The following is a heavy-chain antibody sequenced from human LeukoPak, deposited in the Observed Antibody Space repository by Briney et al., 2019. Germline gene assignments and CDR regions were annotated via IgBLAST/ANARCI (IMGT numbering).Heavy chain of an antibody. D-gene: IGHD6-19*01. V-gene: IGHV4-59*01. J-gene: IGHJ6*02. CDR1: GGSISSYY. CDR2: IYYSGST. Sequence: SETLSLTCTVSGGSISSYYWNWIRQPPGKGLEWIGYIYYSGSTNYNPSLKSRVTISVDMSKNQFSLQLSSVTAADTAVYYCARDSGYASGWYGMSGSYYYGMDVWGQGTSVTVSS. CDR3: ARDSGYASGWYGMSGSYYYGMDV.